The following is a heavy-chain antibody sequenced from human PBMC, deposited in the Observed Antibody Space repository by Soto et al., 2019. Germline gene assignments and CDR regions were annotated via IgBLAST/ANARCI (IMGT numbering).Heavy chain of an antibody. Sequence: LGESLKISCKGSGYSFTSYWISWVRQMPGKGLEWMGRIDPSDSYTNYSPSFQGHVTISADKSISTAYLQWSSLKASDTAMYYCARHRSVAAAGIYYYYGMDVWGQGTTVTVSS. CDR3: ARHRSVAAAGIYYYYGMDV. J-gene: IGHJ6*02. CDR1: GYSFTSYW. CDR2: IDPSDSYT. V-gene: IGHV5-10-1*01. D-gene: IGHD6-13*01.